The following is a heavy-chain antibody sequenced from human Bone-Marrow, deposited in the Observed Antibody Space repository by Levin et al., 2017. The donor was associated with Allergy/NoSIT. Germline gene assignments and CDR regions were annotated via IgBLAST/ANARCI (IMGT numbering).Heavy chain of an antibody. CDR2: IITIVGTP. CDR3: ATDTRYGSGWFFDY. V-gene: IGHV1-69*01. Sequence: KISCKASGGPFRDFAISWVRQAPGQGLEWMGGIITIVGTPDYAQKFQGRVTITADEPTSSVYMELSSLSSDDTAVYFCATDTRYGSGWFFDYWGQGTRVTVSS. J-gene: IGHJ4*02. CDR1: GGPFRDFA. D-gene: IGHD6-19*01.